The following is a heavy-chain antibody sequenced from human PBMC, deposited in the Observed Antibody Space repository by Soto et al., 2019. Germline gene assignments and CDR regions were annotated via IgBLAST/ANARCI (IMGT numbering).Heavy chain of an antibody. Sequence: EVQLVESGGGLIQPGGSLRLSCAASGFAVSSIYMTWVRQAPGKGLEWVSVIYGGGTTYYADSVKGRFTISRDTSKNTLYLQMNSLRAEDTAVYYCVQTTGWPGFDFWGQGTLVTGSS. J-gene: IGHJ4*02. CDR1: GFAVSSIY. V-gene: IGHV3-53*01. CDR3: VQTTGWPGFDF. D-gene: IGHD6-19*01. CDR2: IYGGGTT.